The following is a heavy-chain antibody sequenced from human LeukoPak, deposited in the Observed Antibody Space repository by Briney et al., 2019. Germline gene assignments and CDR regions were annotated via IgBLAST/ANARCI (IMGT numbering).Heavy chain of an antibody. V-gene: IGHV2-5*02. CDR1: GFSLRPRGVG. CDR2: IYWDDDK. CDR3: AHIPALYYYDSSGYSFDY. D-gene: IGHD3-22*01. Sequence: SGPTLVNPTQTLTLTCTFSGFSLRPRGVGVGWIRQPPGKALKWLALIYWDDDKRYSPSLKSRLTITKDTSKNQVVLTMTNMDPVDTATYYCAHIPALYYYDSSGYSFDYWGQGTLVTVSS. J-gene: IGHJ4*02.